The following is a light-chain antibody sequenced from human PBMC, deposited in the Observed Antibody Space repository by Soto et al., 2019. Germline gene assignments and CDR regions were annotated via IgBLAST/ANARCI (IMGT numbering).Light chain of an antibody. CDR1: QSVSSK. CDR3: QLSGSSLIT. CDR2: GAS. Sequence: LSVSPGGRATRSFRASQSVSSKLAWYQQKPGQAPRLLIYGASSRATGIPDRFSGSGSGTDFTLTISILEPEDFAVYYCQLSGSSLITFGQGTRLEIK. J-gene: IGKJ5*01. V-gene: IGKV3-20*01.